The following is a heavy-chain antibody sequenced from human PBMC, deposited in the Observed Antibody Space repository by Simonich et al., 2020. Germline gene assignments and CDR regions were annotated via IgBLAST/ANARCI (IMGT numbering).Heavy chain of an antibody. CDR2: INPNRGGT. J-gene: IGHJ3*02. CDR1: GYTFTGNY. V-gene: IGHV1-2*02. CDR3: ARVRFEAFDI. Sequence: QVQLVQSGAEVKKPGASVKVSCKASGYTFTGNYMHWVRQAPGQGLEWKRWINPNRGGTNYAKKFQGRVTMTRDTSISTAYMELSRLRADDTAVYYCARVRFEAFDIWGQGTMVTVSS.